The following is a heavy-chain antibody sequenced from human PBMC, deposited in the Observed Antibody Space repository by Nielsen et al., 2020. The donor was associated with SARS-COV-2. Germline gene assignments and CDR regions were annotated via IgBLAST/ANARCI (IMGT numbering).Heavy chain of an antibody. J-gene: IGHJ4*02. D-gene: IGHD5-18*01. Sequence: GGSLRLSCAASGFTFSSYSMNWVRQAPGKGLEWVSSISSSSSYIYYADSVKGRFTISRDNAKNSLYLQMNSLRAEDTAVYYCARVGYSYGYGYYFDYWGQGTLVTVSS. V-gene: IGHV3-21*01. CDR1: GFTFSSYS. CDR2: ISSSSSYI. CDR3: ARVGYSYGYGYYFDY.